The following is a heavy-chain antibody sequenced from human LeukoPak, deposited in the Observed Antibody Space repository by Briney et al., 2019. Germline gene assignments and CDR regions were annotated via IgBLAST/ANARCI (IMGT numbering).Heavy chain of an antibody. CDR1: AISFRSYE. CDR3: VTGNYRSFYYYYMDV. Sequence: PGGSLRLSCAASAISFRSYEVNWVRQAPGKGLECVSFITPSGSDVYYAESVRGRFATSRDNAKDSVFLHMNSLRVEDTAVYYCVTGNYRSFYYYYMDVCGKGTTVTVS. V-gene: IGHV3-48*03. J-gene: IGHJ6*03. CDR2: ITPSGSDV. D-gene: IGHD1-7*01.